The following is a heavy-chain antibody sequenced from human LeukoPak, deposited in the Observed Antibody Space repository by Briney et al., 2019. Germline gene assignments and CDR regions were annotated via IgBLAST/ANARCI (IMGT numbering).Heavy chain of an antibody. J-gene: IGHJ5*02. D-gene: IGHD2-2*01. CDR2: ISGSGGGT. CDR3: AKDLGPDLGHCST. V-gene: IGHV3-23*01. Sequence: PGGSLRLSCAASGFTFSSYAMSWVRQAPGKGLKWVSAISGSGGGTYYADSVKGRFTISRDNSKNTLYLQMNSLRAEDTAVYYCAKDLGPDLGHCSTWGQGTLVTVSS. CDR1: GFTFSSYA.